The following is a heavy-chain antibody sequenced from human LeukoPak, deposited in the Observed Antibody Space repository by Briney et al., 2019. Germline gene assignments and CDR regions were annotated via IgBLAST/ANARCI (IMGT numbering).Heavy chain of an antibody. D-gene: IGHD6-19*01. V-gene: IGHV3-33*01. J-gene: IGHJ4*02. CDR1: GLTFSTHA. Sequence: GGSLRLSCAASGLTFSTHAMHWVRQAPAKGLEWVAMIWFDGKNTHYVDSVKGRFTISRDNSKNTVDLRMNSLRAEDTAVYYCTRDPPSSGWSFDYWGQGTLVTVSS. CDR2: IWFDGKNT. CDR3: TRDPPSSGWSFDY.